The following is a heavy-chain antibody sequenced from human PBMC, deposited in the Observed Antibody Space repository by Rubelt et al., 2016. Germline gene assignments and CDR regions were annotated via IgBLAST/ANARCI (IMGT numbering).Heavy chain of an antibody. V-gene: IGHV4-34*11. Sequence: QVQLQQWGAGLLKPSETLSLTCAVYGGSFSGYYWSWIRQPPGKGLEWIGHIYYIGSTNYNPSLKSRVTISVDTFQNQFSLKLSSVTAADTAVYYCARRLIDYGDYVYFDYWGQGTLVTVSS. D-gene: IGHD4-17*01. CDR2: IYYIGST. CDR1: GGSFSGYY. J-gene: IGHJ4*02. CDR3: ARRLIDYGDYVYFDY.